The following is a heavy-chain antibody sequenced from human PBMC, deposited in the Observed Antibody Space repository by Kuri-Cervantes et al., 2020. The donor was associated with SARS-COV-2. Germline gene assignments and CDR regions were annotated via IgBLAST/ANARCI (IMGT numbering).Heavy chain of an antibody. J-gene: IGHJ6*03. V-gene: IGHV4-59*08. D-gene: IGHD1-26*01. CDR1: GGSISSHY. Sequence: SETLSLTCTVSGGSISSHYWSWIRQPPGKGLEWIGYIYYSGSTNYNPSLKSRVTISVDTSKNQFSLKLSSETAADTAVYYCARIIVGATYYYYYYYMDVWGKGTTVTVSS. CDR3: ARIIVGATYYYYYYYMDV. CDR2: IYYSGST.